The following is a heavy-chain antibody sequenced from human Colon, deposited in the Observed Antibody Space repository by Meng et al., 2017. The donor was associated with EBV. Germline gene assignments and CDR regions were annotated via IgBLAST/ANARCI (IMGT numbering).Heavy chain of an antibody. Sequence: VLLQESCPGLVEPSHTLSLTCTVSGGAMSSGNYYWSWIRQPPGKGLEWIGYIHHSGSAYYNPSLKSRVSISVDTSKSQFSLNLNSMTAADTAVYYCASFDHIPRRNYFDYWGQGTLVTVSS. CDR2: IHHSGSA. V-gene: IGHV4-30-4*01. CDR3: ASFDHIPRRNYFDY. CDR1: GGAMSSGNYY. J-gene: IGHJ4*02. D-gene: IGHD3-9*01.